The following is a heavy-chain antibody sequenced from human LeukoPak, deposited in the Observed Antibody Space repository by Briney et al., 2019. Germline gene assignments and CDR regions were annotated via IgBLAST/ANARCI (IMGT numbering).Heavy chain of an antibody. CDR2: LSGSGGNT. CDR1: GFTFSNYG. Sequence: GGTLRLSCAASGFTFSNYGMSWVRQAPGKGLEWVSTLSGSGGNTYYADSVKGRFTISRDKSENTLYLQMNSLRVDDTAVYYCVKENWFGRNTPGGELVPWGQGTLVTVSS. J-gene: IGHJ5*02. CDR3: VKENWFGRNTPGGELVP. V-gene: IGHV3-23*01. D-gene: IGHD3-10*01.